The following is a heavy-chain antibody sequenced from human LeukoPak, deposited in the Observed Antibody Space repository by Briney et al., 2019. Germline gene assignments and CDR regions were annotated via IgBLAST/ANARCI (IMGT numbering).Heavy chain of an antibody. J-gene: IGHJ5*02. V-gene: IGHV4-4*07. CDR2: IYTSGST. D-gene: IGHD2-2*01. CDR1: GGSISSYY. CDR3: ARLRYCSSTSCYSWFDP. Sequence: SETLSLTCTVSGGSISSYYWSWIRQPAGKGLEWIGRIYTSGSTNYNPFLKSRVTMSVDTSKNQFSLKLSSVTAADTAVYYCARLRYCSSTSCYSWFDPWGQGTLVTVSS.